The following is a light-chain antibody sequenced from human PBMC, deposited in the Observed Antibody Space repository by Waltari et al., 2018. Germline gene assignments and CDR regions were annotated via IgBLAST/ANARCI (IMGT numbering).Light chain of an antibody. CDR1: NSDVGNYNL. Sequence: QAALTQPASVSGSPGQSITISCTGSNSDVGNYNLVSWYQKHPGKAPKLIIYEVTNRPSGISDRFSGFKTGNTASLTISGLQAEDEAVYYCCSYAGSWIWVFGGGTELTVL. CDR2: EVT. J-gene: IGLJ3*02. CDR3: CSYAGSWIWV. V-gene: IGLV2-23*02.